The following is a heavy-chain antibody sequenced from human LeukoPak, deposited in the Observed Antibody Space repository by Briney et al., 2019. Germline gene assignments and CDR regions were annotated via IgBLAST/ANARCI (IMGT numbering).Heavy chain of an antibody. Sequence: PGGPLRLSCAASGFTFRSHGMHWVRQAPGKGLEWVTFIGYDGSNKYYADSVKGRFTISRDNSKNTLYLEMSSLRVEDTAVYYCSCDGAYGSGSSPHYYYYMDVWGKGTTVTVSS. D-gene: IGHD3-10*01. J-gene: IGHJ6*03. CDR3: SCDGAYGSGSSPHYYYYMDV. CDR2: IGYDGSNK. CDR1: GFTFRSHG. V-gene: IGHV3-30*02.